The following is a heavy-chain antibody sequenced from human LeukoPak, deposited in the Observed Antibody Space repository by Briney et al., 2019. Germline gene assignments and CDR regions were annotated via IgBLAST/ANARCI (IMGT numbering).Heavy chain of an antibody. CDR3: ARGSAVVAGADFDF. D-gene: IGHD6-13*01. J-gene: IGHJ4*02. V-gene: IGHV4-39*07. CDR1: GGSVNSRSDY. CDR2: IYYSGTT. Sequence: SETLSPTCTVSGGSVNSRSDYWAWIRQPPGKGLEWIGSIYYSGTTYYNPSLKSRVTISEDTSKNEFSLNVSSVTAADTAMYYCARGSAVVAGADFDFWGQGTLVSVSS.